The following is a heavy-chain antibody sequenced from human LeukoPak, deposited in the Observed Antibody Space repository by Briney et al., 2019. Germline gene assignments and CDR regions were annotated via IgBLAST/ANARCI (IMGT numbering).Heavy chain of an antibody. Sequence: PGGSLRLSCAASGFTFDDYAMHWVRQAPGKGLEWVSGISWNSGSIGYADSVKGRFTISRDNAKNSLCLQMNSLRAEDTALYYCAKDIRGMGQWLGFDYWGQGTLVTVSS. V-gene: IGHV3-9*01. J-gene: IGHJ4*02. CDR3: AKDIRGMGQWLGFDY. D-gene: IGHD6-19*01. CDR2: ISWNSGSI. CDR1: GFTFDDYA.